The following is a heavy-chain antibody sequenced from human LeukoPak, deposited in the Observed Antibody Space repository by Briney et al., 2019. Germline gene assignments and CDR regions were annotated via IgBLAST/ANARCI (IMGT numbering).Heavy chain of an antibody. Sequence: GSLRLSCAASGFTFSNYGMHWVRQAPGKGLGWVAVISYDGSNKYYADSVKGRFTTSRDNSKNTVYLQMDSLRAEDTAVFYCTKAFSEATIDYWGQGTLVTVSS. CDR3: TKAFSEATIDY. V-gene: IGHV3-30*18. D-gene: IGHD5-12*01. CDR1: GFTFSNYG. J-gene: IGHJ4*02. CDR2: ISYDGSNK.